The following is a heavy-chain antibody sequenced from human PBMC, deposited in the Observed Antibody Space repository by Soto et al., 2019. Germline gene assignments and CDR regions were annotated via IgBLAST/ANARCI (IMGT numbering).Heavy chain of an antibody. D-gene: IGHD2-2*01. CDR1: GFTFSSYS. J-gene: IGHJ4*02. Sequence: EVQLVESGGGLVKPGGSLRLSCAASGFTFSSYSMNWVRQAPGKGLEWVSSISSSSSYIYYADSVKGRFTISRDNAKNSLYLQMNSLRAEDTALYYCASNTRPLDYWGQGTLVTVSS. CDR3: ASNTRPLDY. CDR2: ISSSSSYI. V-gene: IGHV3-21*01.